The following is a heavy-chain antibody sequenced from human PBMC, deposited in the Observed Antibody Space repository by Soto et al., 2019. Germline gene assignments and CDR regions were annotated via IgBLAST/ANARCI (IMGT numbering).Heavy chain of an antibody. CDR2: IYYSGST. J-gene: IGHJ5*02. Sequence: KSSETLSLTCTVSGGSISSGDYYWSWIRQPPGKGLEWIGYIYYSGSTYYNPSLKSRVTISVDTSKNQFSLKLSSVTAADTAVYYCARGLVWFEMYNWFDPWGQGTLVTVSS. V-gene: IGHV4-30-4*01. CDR1: GGSISSGDYY. D-gene: IGHD3-10*01. CDR3: ARGLVWFEMYNWFDP.